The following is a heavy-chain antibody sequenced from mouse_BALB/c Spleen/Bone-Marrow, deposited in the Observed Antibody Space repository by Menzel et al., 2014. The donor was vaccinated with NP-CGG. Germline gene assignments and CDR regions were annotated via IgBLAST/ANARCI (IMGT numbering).Heavy chain of an antibody. CDR1: GYSITRDYA. J-gene: IGHJ3*01. Sequence: EVQLQQSGPGLVKPSQSLSLTCIVTGYSITRDYAWNWIRPFPGNKLEWMGYISYSGSTTYNPSLESRISITRDTSKNQFFLQLNSVTTGDTATYYCARSSSYDYDVGFAYWGQGTLVTVSA. D-gene: IGHD2-4*01. V-gene: IGHV3-2*02. CDR3: ARSSSYDYDVGFAY. CDR2: ISYSGST.